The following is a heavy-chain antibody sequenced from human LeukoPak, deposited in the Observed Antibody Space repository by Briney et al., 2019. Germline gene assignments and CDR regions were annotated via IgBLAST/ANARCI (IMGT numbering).Heavy chain of an antibody. CDR2: INHSGST. Sequence: SETLSLTCAVYGGSFSGYYWSWIRQPPGKGREWIGEINHSGSTNYNPSLKSRVTISVDTSKNQFSLKLSSVTAADTAVYYCARVQRRITMIVVVRSYYFDYWGQGTLVTVSS. D-gene: IGHD3-22*01. CDR1: GGSFSGYY. CDR3: ARVQRRITMIVVVRSYYFDY. J-gene: IGHJ4*02. V-gene: IGHV4-34*01.